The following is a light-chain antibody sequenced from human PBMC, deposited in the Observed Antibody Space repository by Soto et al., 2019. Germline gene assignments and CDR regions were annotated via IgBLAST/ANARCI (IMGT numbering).Light chain of an antibody. J-gene: IGKJ2*01. CDR1: QSISSW. V-gene: IGKV1-5*01. CDR3: QQYNSYPMST. CDR2: DAS. Sequence: DIQMTQSPSTLSASVGDRVTITCRASQSISSWLAWYQQKPGKAPKLLIYDASSLESGVPSRFSGSGSGTEFTLTICSLQPDDFATYYCQQYNSYPMSTFGQGTKLEIK.